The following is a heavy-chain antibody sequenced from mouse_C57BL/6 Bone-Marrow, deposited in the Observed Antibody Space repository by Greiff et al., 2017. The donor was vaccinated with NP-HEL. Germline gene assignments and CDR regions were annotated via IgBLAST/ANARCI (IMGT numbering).Heavy chain of an antibody. CDR1: GYTFTDYY. CDR3: ARGHWGFDY. Sequence: EVKLQESGPVLVKPGASVKMSCKASGYTFTDYYMNWVKQSHGKSLEWIGVINPYNGGTSYNQKFKGKATLTVDKSSSTAYMELNSLTSEDSAVYYCARGHWGFDYWGQGTTLTVSS. D-gene: IGHD4-1*01. CDR2: INPYNGGT. J-gene: IGHJ2*01. V-gene: IGHV1-19*01.